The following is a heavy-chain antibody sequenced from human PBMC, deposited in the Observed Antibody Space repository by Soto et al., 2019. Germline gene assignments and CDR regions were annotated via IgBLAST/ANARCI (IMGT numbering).Heavy chain of an antibody. Sequence: LRLSCAASGFTLRSYGIHWVRQAPGKGLEWVAVISYDGSNTYYADSVKGRFTISRDNSKNTLYLQMNSLRAEDTAVYYCSRGNYYDSSCYYTHDYWGQGTLVTVSS. CDR2: ISYDGSNT. J-gene: IGHJ4*02. CDR3: SRGNYYDSSCYYTHDY. CDR1: GFTLRSYG. V-gene: IGHV3-30*03. D-gene: IGHD3-22*01.